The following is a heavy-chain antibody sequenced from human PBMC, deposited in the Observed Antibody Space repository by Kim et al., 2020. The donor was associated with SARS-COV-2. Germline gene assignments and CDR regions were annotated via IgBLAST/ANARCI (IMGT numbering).Heavy chain of an antibody. V-gene: IGHV3-9*01. Sequence: GGSLRLSCAASGFTFDDYAMHWVRQAPGKGLEWVSGISWNSGSIGYADSVKGRFTISRDNAKNSLYLQMNSLRAEDTALYYCAKGTYYDFWSGPSSYDYWGQGTLVTVSS. CDR3: AKGTYYDFWSGPSSYDY. J-gene: IGHJ4*02. D-gene: IGHD3-3*01. CDR2: ISWNSGSI. CDR1: GFTFDDYA.